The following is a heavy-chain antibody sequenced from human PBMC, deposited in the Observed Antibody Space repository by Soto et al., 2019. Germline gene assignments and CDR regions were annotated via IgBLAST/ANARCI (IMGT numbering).Heavy chain of an antibody. Sequence: PGGSLRLSCSASGFTFGNYAMTWVRQPPGKGLEWLSSISGSGATTFSADSVQGRFSVSRDNSKNTLYLQMNSPRDDDTAIYYCAKDTTSWPTGVADWGPGTLVTVSS. CDR2: ISGSGATT. D-gene: IGHD2-2*01. CDR1: GFTFGNYA. J-gene: IGHJ4*02. V-gene: IGHV3-23*01. CDR3: AKDTTSWPTGVAD.